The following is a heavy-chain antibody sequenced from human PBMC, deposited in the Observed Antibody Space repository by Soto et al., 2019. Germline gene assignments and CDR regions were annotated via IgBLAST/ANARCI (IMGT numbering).Heavy chain of an antibody. CDR2: MSHDANNR. J-gene: IGHJ3*01. D-gene: IGHD3-9*01. CDR3: VKEEGTSRNVDWSSWAFDV. Sequence: QVQLLESGGGVVQPGRSLRLSCAGSGFDFSNFGMHWVRQAPGKGLEWVAVMSHDANNRYHVDSVKGRFIISRDNSKMTLYLQMNRLKTEDSAIYFCVKEEGTSRNVDWSSWAFDVWGQGTVVTVSS. V-gene: IGHV3-30*18. CDR1: GFDFSNFG.